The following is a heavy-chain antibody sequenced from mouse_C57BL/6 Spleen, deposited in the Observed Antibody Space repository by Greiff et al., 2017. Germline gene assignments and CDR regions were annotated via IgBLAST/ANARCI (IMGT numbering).Heavy chain of an antibody. J-gene: IGHJ4*01. D-gene: IGHD3-2*02. CDR1: GFSLTSYG. CDR2: IWSGGST. CDR3: ARKGLRLQGYAMDY. V-gene: IGHV2-2*01. Sequence: VQRVESGPGLVQPSQSLSITCTVSGFSLTSYGVHWVRQSPGKGLEWLGVIWSGGSTDYNAAFISRLSISKDNSKSQVFFKMNSLQADDTAIYYCARKGLRLQGYAMDYWGQGTSVTVSS.